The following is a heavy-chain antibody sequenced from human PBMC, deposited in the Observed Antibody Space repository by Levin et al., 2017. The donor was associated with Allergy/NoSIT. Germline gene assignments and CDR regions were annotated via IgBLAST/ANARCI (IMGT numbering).Heavy chain of an antibody. J-gene: IGHJ6*02. CDR1: GGTFSSYT. V-gene: IGHV1-69*04. D-gene: IGHD6-13*01. Sequence: SVKVSCKASGGTFSSYTISWVRQAPGQGLEWMGRIIPILGIANYAQKFQGRVTITADKSTSTAYMELSSLRSEDTAVYYCARDPSLLAAAGYGMDVWGQGTTVTVSS. CDR2: IIPILGIA. CDR3: ARDPSLLAAAGYGMDV.